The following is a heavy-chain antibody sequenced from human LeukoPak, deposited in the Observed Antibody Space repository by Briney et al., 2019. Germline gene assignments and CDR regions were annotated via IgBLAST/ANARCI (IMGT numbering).Heavy chain of an antibody. CDR3: ARDKDYFDSGGAFDI. CDR1: GDSISSYY. J-gene: IGHJ3*02. CDR2: INHSGST. Sequence: SGTLSLTCTVSGDSISSYYWSWIRQPPGKGLEWIGEINHSGSTNYNPSLKSRVTMSVDTSKNQFSLKLSSVTAADTAVYYCARDKDYFDSGGAFDIWGQGTMVTVSS. V-gene: IGHV4-59*01. D-gene: IGHD3-22*01.